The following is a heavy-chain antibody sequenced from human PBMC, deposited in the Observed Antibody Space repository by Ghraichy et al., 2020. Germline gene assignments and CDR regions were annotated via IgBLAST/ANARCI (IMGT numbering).Heavy chain of an antibody. CDR2: ISGSGSTI. CDR3: ATEYRTMFSGYFDY. V-gene: IGHV3-48*03. J-gene: IGHJ4*02. D-gene: IGHD3-10*02. Sequence: GGSLRLSFAASGFTFNTYEMNWVRQAPGKGLEWVSYISGSGSTIYYADSVKGRFTISRDNAKNSLYLQMNSLRAEDTAVYYCATEYRTMFSGYFDYWGQGTLVTVSS. CDR1: GFTFNTYE.